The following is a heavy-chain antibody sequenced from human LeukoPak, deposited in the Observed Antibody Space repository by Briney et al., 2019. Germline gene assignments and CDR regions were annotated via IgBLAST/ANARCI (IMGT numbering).Heavy chain of an antibody. J-gene: IGHJ5*02. CDR2: IYPADSDT. CDR1: GYSFASFW. CDR3: ARQSAAAQYTNWFDP. Sequence: KAGESLKISCKGSGYSFASFWIGWVRQMPRKGLEWMGVIYPADSDTRYSPSFQGQVTISADKSTSTAYLQWSTLKASDTAIYYCARQSAAAQYTNWFDPWGQGTLVTVSS. D-gene: IGHD2-2*01. V-gene: IGHV5-51*01.